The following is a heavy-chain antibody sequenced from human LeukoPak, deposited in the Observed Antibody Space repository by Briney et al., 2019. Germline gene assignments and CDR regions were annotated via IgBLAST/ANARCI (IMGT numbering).Heavy chain of an antibody. D-gene: IGHD4-17*01. CDR3: ARTGSYGDHHFDY. Sequence: GGSLRLSCAASGFTFSSYSMNWVRQAPGKGLEWVSSISSRSSYIYYADSVKGRFTISRDNAKNSLYLQMNSLKAEDTAVYYCARTGSYGDHHFDYWGQGTLVTVSS. CDR1: GFTFSSYS. CDR2: ISSRSSYI. J-gene: IGHJ4*02. V-gene: IGHV3-21*01.